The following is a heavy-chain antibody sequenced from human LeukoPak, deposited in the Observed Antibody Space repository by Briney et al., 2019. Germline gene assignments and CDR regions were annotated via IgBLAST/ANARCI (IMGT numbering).Heavy chain of an antibody. CDR3: ARLGSYLSAFDI. D-gene: IGHD1-26*01. J-gene: IGHJ3*02. CDR2: IYHSGST. V-gene: IGHV4-38-2*01. CDR1: GYSLSSGYY. Sequence: SETLSLTCAVSGYSLSSGYYWGWIRQPPGKGLGGSGSIYHSGSTYYNQSLNSRVTISVDTSKNQFSLKLSSVTAADTAVYYCARLGSYLSAFDIWGQGTMATVSS.